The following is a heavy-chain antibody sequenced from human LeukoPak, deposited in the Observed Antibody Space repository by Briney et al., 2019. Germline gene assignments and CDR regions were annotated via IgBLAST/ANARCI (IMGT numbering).Heavy chain of an antibody. Sequence: PSETLSLTCTVSGGSISSYYWSWIRQPPGKGLEWIGYIYYSGSTNYNPSLKSRVTISVDTSKNQFSLKLSSVTAADTAVYYCAGTRLRHPMEDIVLMVYAIGAFDIWGQGTMVTVSS. V-gene: IGHV4-59*01. CDR1: GGSISSYY. J-gene: IGHJ3*02. D-gene: IGHD2-8*01. CDR3: AGTRLRHPMEDIVLMVYAIGAFDI. CDR2: IYYSGST.